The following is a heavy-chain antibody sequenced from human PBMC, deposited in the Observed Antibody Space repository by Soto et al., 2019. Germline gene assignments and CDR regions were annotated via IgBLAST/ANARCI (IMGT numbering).Heavy chain of an antibody. Sequence: QVQLQQSGPGLVKPSETLSLTCTVSGISIDNYYCSWIRQSAGKGLEWIGRIYSSGTTNYNPSLKSRFTMSVDMSKSQFSLNVRSVTAADTAVYYCVRDVGGSGWLAPWGQGTLVTVSS. V-gene: IGHV4-4*07. CDR3: VRDVGGSGWLAP. CDR1: GISIDNYY. J-gene: IGHJ5*02. CDR2: IYSSGTT.